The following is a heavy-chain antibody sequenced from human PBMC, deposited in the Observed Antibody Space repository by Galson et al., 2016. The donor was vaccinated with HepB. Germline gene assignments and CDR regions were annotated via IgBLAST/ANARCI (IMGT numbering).Heavy chain of an antibody. V-gene: IGHV3-7*03. CDR1: GFTFSRAW. CDR3: ARGMGVVLRVIADLFDY. CDR2: IKQDGSEK. J-gene: IGHJ4*02. D-gene: IGHD3-16*02. Sequence: SLRLSCAASGFTFSRAWMNWVRQAPGKGLEWVANIKQDGSEKYFVDSVKGRFTISRDNAKNSLYLQMNSLRAEDTAVYCCARGMGVVLRVIADLFDYWGQGTLVTVSS.